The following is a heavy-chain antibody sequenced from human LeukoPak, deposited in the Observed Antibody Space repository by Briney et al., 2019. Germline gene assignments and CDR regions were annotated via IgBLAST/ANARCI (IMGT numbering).Heavy chain of an antibody. CDR3: AGDESGYGDYGPAPAGDY. D-gene: IGHD4-17*01. CDR2: IKQDGSEK. Sequence: GGSLRLSCAVSGFTFSSYWMSWVRQAPGKGLEWVANIKQDGSEKYYVDSVKGRFTISRDNAKNSLYLQMNSLRAEDTAVYYCAGDESGYGDYGPAPAGDYWGQGTLVTVSS. V-gene: IGHV3-7*01. J-gene: IGHJ4*02. CDR1: GFTFSSYW.